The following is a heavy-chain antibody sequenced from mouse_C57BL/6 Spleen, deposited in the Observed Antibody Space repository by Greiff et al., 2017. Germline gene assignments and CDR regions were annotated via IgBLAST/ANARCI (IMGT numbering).Heavy chain of an antibody. Sequence: VQLQQPGAELVKPGASVKLSCKASGYTFTSYWMHWVKQRPGQGLEWIGMIHPNSGSTNYNEKFKSKATLTVDKSSSTAYMQLSSLTSEDSAVYYCARLGFITTVVATRYFDYWGQGTTLTVSS. CDR3: ARLGFITTVVATRYFDY. CDR1: GYTFTSYW. D-gene: IGHD1-1*01. CDR2: IHPNSGST. V-gene: IGHV1-64*01. J-gene: IGHJ2*01.